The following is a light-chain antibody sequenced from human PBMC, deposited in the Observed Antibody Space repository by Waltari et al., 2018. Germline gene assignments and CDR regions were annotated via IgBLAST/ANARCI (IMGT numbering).Light chain of an antibody. CDR2: WPS. CDR1: QSVLYSFHNNNY. J-gene: IGKJ1*01. CDR3: QRYYSTPPGT. Sequence: DIVMTQSPDSLAVSLGERATINCKPSQSVLYSFHNNNYLAWYQQKPGQPPKLLIHWPSTRESGVPDRFRGSGAGTDFTLTISSLQAEDVAVYYCQRYYSTPPGTFGQGTKVEIK. V-gene: IGKV4-1*01.